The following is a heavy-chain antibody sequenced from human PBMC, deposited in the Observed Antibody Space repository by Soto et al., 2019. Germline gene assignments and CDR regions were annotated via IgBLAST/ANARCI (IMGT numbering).Heavy chain of an antibody. CDR3: TRGWIFGPLINWFDP. CDR2: IRSRADGGTT. J-gene: IGHJ5*02. Sequence: EVQLVESGGHMVQPGRSLRLSCTASGFTFGDNAMSWFRQAPGEGLERVGFIRSRADGGTTEYAASVKGRFTISRDNSKSIAYLQMNSLKTEDTALYYCTRGWIFGPLINWFDPWGQGTLVTVSS. V-gene: IGHV3-49*03. CDR1: GFTFGDNA. D-gene: IGHD3-3*01.